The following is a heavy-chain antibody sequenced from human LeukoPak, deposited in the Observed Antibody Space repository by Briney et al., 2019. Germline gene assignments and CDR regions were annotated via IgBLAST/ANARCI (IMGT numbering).Heavy chain of an antibody. D-gene: IGHD6-13*01. V-gene: IGHV4-34*01. Sequence: SETLSLTCAVYGGSFSGYYWSWIRQPPGKGLEWIGEINHSGSTNYNPSLKSRVTISVDTSKNQFSLKLSSVTAADTAVYYCARAAAGKRGGYYYYYMDVWGKGTTVTVSS. CDR2: INHSGST. CDR1: GGSFSGYY. CDR3: ARAAAGKRGGYYYYYMDV. J-gene: IGHJ6*03.